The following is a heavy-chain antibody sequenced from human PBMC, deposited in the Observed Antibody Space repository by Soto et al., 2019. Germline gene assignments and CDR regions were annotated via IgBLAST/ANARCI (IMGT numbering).Heavy chain of an antibody. CDR3: ARERFGVKFDY. D-gene: IGHD3-10*01. V-gene: IGHV4-31*03. CDR1: GGSISSGGYY. Sequence: SETLSLTCTVSGGSISSGGYYWSWIRQHPGKGLEWIGYIYYSGSTYYNPSLKSRVTISVDTSKNQFSLKLSSVTAADTAVYYCARERFGVKFDYWGQGTLVTVSS. J-gene: IGHJ4*02. CDR2: IYYSGST.